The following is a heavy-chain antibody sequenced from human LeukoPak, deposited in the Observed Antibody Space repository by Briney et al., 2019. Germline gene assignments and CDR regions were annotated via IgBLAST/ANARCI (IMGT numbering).Heavy chain of an antibody. V-gene: IGHV4-59*01. CDR1: GGSISSYY. CDR2: IYYSGST. Sequence: SETLSLTCIVSGGSISSYYWSWIRQPPGKGLEWIGYIYYSGSTNYNPSLKSRVTISVDTSKNQFSLKLSSVTAADTAVYYCATTPITIFGVAYFYMDVWGKGTTVTVSS. D-gene: IGHD3-3*01. J-gene: IGHJ6*03. CDR3: ATTPITIFGVAYFYMDV.